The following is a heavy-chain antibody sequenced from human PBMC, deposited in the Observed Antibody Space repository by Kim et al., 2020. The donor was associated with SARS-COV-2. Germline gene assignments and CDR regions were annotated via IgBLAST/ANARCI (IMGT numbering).Heavy chain of an antibody. Sequence: STYNEDAVKGRLNTSRDASRNTVYLQMNSVRAEDTAVYFCAREPSTYFDYWGQGTLVTVSS. CDR2: ST. J-gene: IGHJ4*02. V-gene: IGHV3-66*01. CDR3: AREPSTYFDY.